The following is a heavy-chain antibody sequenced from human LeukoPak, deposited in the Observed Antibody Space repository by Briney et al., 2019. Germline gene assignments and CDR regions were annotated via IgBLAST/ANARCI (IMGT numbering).Heavy chain of an antibody. V-gene: IGHV4-39*01. CDR3: ARREVPDLVPAAISAFDI. Sequence: SETLSLTCTVSGGSISSSSYYWGWIRQPPGKGLEWIGSIYYSGSTYYNPSLKSRVTISVDTSKNQFSLKLSSVTAADTAVYYCARREVPDLVPAAISAFDIWGQGTMVTVSS. CDR1: GGSISSSSYY. J-gene: IGHJ3*02. D-gene: IGHD2-2*02. CDR2: IYYSGST.